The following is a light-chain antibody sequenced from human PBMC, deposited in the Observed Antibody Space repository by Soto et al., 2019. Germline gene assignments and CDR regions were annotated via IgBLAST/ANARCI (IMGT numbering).Light chain of an antibody. Sequence: QSVLTQPASVSGSPGQSITISCTGTSNDVGGYDFVSWYQQHPGNAPKVMIFDVSNRPSGVSNRFSGSKSGNTASLTISGLRAEDEADYYCISYRSTGTLVFGSGTKLTVL. CDR3: ISYRSTGTLV. CDR2: DVS. CDR1: SNDVGGYDF. J-gene: IGLJ1*01. V-gene: IGLV2-14*01.